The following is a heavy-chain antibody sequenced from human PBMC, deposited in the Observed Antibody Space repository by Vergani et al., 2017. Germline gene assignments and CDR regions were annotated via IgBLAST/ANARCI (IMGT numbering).Heavy chain of an antibody. CDR1: GFTFIMHT. CDR3: AKVGRSEVGGTVRAFDT. J-gene: IGHJ3*02. D-gene: IGHD6-19*01. Sequence: VQILQSGGGVVQPGGSLRLSCAASGFTFIMHTMRWVRQAPGKGLEWVSTLSTSDRRTHYADSVKGRFTISRDNSKNTLFLHMNSLRPEDTAVYYCAKVGRSEVGGTVRAFDTWGQGTMVTVSS. V-gene: IGHV3-23*01. CDR2: LSTSDRRT.